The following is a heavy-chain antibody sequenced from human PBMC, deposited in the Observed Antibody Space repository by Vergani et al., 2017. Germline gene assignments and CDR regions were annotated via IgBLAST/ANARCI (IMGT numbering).Heavy chain of an antibody. CDR2: IIPIFGTA. D-gene: IGHD1-26*01. V-gene: IGHV1-69*01. J-gene: IGHJ5*02. CDR1: GGTFSSYA. CDR3: ASGKVGATYFGWFDP. Sequence: QVQLVQSGAEVKKPGSSVKVSCKASGGTFSSYAIRWVRQAPGQGLEWMGGIIPIFGTANYAQKFQGRVTITAGESPGAAYMELSSLRSEDTAVYYCASGKVGATYFGWFDPGGQGSLVTVSS.